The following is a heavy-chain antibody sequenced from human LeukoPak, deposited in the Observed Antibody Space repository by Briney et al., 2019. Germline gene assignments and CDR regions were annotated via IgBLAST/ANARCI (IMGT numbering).Heavy chain of an antibody. J-gene: IGHJ3*02. CDR3: AKVRAILDAFDI. Sequence: WGPLRLSRAASGFTFSSYAMSWVRRGPGQGLELVSAISGSGGSTYYADPVNGRFTISRDNSQNTLYLQMNILRAEDTAVYYCAKVRAILDAFDIWGQGTMVTVSS. D-gene: IGHD1-26*01. CDR2: ISGSGGST. CDR1: GFTFSSYA. V-gene: IGHV3-23*01.